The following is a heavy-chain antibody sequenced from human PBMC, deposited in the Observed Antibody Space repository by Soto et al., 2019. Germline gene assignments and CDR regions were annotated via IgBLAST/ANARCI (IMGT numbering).Heavy chain of an antibody. D-gene: IGHD3-10*01. J-gene: IGHJ4*02. Sequence: SVKVSCKASGGTFSSYTISWVRQAPGQGLEWMGRIIPILGSTSYAQKFQGRVTMTRDTSTSTVYMELSSLRSEDTAVYYCARGSITMVRGVISNIDYWGQGTLVTVSS. CDR3: ARGSITMVRGVISNIDY. V-gene: IGHV1-69*08. CDR2: IIPILGST. CDR1: GGTFSSYT.